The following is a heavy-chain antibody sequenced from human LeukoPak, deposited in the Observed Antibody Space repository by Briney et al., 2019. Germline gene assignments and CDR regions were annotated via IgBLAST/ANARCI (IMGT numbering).Heavy chain of an antibody. D-gene: IGHD3-10*01. CDR1: GGSISSGGYY. Sequence: SQTLSLTCTVSGGSISSGGYYWSWIRQHPGKGLEWIGYIYYSGSTYYNPSLKSRVTISVDTSKSQFSLKLSSVTAADTAVYYCAREGITMVRGVPNYYYGMDVWGKGTTVTVSS. CDR2: IYYSGST. J-gene: IGHJ6*04. V-gene: IGHV4-31*03. CDR3: AREGITMVRGVPNYYYGMDV.